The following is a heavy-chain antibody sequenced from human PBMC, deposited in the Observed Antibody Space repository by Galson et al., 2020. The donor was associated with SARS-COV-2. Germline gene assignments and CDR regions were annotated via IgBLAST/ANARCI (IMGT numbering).Heavy chain of an antibody. Sequence: TGGSLRLSCAASGFTFSSYAMSWVRQAPGKALEWVSAISGSGGSTYYADSVKGRFTISRDNSNNTLYLQMNSLRAEDTAVYYCSTAMATGAFDIWGQGTMVTVSS. D-gene: IGHD5-18*01. CDR3: STAMATGAFDI. CDR1: GFTFSSYA. V-gene: IGHV3-23*01. CDR2: ISGSGGST. J-gene: IGHJ3*02.